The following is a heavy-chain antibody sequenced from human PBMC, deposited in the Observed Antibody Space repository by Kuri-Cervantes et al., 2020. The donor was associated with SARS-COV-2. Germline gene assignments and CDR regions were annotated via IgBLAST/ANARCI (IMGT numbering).Heavy chain of an antibody. CDR3: AKGGFMVVAGYGMDV. Sequence: GGSLRLSCAASGFAFESYGMHWVRQAPGKGLEWVAAISYDGFDRYYYADSVKGRFTVSRDNVRNTLSLQMNSLRAADTAVYYCAKGGFMVVAGYGMDVWGQGTAVTVSS. J-gene: IGHJ6*02. CDR2: ISYDGFDR. CDR1: GFAFESYG. V-gene: IGHV3-30*18. D-gene: IGHD2-15*01.